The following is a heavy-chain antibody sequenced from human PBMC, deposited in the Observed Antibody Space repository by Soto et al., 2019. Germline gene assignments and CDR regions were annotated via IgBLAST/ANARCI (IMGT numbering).Heavy chain of an antibody. CDR1: GFTFSSYA. CDR3: AKALAWGELSFGPRPGPDY. D-gene: IGHD3-16*02. J-gene: IGHJ4*02. V-gene: IGHV3-23*01. CDR2: ISGSGGST. Sequence: GGSLRLSCAASGFTFSSYAMSWVRQAPGKGLEWVSAISGSGGSTYYADSVKGRFTISRDNSKNTLYLQMNSLRAEDTAVYYCAKALAWGELSFGPRPGPDYWGQGTLVTVSS.